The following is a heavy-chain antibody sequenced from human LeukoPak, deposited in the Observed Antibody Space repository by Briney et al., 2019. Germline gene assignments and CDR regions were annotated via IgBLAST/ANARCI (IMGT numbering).Heavy chain of an antibody. V-gene: IGHV3-23*01. Sequence: GGSLRLSCAASGFTFSSYAMRWVRQAPGKGLEWVSAISGSGGSTYYADSVEGRFTISRDNSKNTLYLQMNSLRAEDTAVYYCAKDSLMVRGERPYYFDYWGQGTLVTVSS. J-gene: IGHJ4*02. D-gene: IGHD3-10*01. CDR1: GFTFSSYA. CDR3: AKDSLMVRGERPYYFDY. CDR2: ISGSGGST.